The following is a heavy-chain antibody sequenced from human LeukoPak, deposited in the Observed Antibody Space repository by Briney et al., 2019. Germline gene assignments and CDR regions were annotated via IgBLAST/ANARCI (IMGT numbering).Heavy chain of an antibody. V-gene: IGHV3-66*01. J-gene: IGHJ4*02. Sequence: GGSLRLSCAISGFTVSSNYMSWVRQAPGKGLEWVSVIYSGGITDYAYSVKGRFTISRDNSKNTLHLQMNNLRAEDTAVYYCVTYFYASGLYWGQGTLVTVSS. CDR2: IYSGGIT. D-gene: IGHD3-10*01. CDR3: VTYFYASGLY. CDR1: GFTVSSNY.